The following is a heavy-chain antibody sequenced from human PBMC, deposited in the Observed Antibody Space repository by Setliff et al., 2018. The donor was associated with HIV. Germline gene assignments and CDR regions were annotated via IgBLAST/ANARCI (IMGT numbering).Heavy chain of an antibody. Sequence: PGESLKISCKGSGYSFTSYWIGWVRQMPGKGLEWMGIIYPGDSDTRYSPSFQGQVTVSVDKSITTAYLQWSTLKASDTAVYFCARNHHYYGSGSPKFYYFDYWGQGTLVTVSS. D-gene: IGHD3-10*01. V-gene: IGHV5-51*01. CDR3: ARNHHYYGSGSPKFYYFDY. CDR2: IYPGDSDT. J-gene: IGHJ4*02. CDR1: GYSFTSYW.